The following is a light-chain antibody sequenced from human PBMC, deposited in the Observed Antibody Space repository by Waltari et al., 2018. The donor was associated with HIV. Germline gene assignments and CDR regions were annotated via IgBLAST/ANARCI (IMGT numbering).Light chain of an antibody. Sequence: DIQMTQSPSSLSASVGDRVTITCRASQGISNSLAWYQRKPGVAPKLLIYAASKVEDGAPCRCSGSGSGADYTITVSRLQHEDFVTYYCQQYYGTPLTFGGGTKVEIK. CDR2: AAS. J-gene: IGKJ4*02. CDR3: QQYYGTPLT. V-gene: IGKV1-NL1*01. CDR1: QGISNS.